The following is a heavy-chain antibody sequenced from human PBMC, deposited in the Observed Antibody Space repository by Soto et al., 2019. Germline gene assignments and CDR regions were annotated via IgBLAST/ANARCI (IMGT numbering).Heavy chain of an antibody. D-gene: IGHD3-10*01. CDR1: GFTFISYA. J-gene: IGHJ4*02. CDR3: ARDQAGIYYFDY. V-gene: IGHV3-30-3*01. CDR2: ISYDGSNK. Sequence: PGGSLRLSCASSGFTFISYAMHWVRQAPGKGLEWVAVISYDGSNKYYADSVKGRFTISRDNSKNTLYLQMNSLRAEDTAVYYCARDQAGIYYFDYWGQGTLVTVSS.